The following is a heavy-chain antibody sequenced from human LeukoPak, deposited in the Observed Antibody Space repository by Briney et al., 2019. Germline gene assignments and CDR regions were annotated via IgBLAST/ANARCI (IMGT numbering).Heavy chain of an antibody. Sequence: SETLSLTCTVCGGSISSGSYYWGWIRQHPGKGLEWIGYIHNTGKTDYNPSLKSRIIISLDTSKNRFSLRLRSVTAADTALYYCSRRNDYGDADYIAVWGKGTTVTVSS. CDR2: IHNTGKT. V-gene: IGHV4-31*03. J-gene: IGHJ6*03. CDR3: SRRNDYGDADYIAV. D-gene: IGHD4-17*01. CDR1: GGSISSGSYY.